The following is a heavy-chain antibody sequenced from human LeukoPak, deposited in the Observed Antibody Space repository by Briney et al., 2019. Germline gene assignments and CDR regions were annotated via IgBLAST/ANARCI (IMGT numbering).Heavy chain of an antibody. D-gene: IGHD3-22*01. V-gene: IGHV3-21*04. CDR2: ISSSSDYI. J-gene: IGHJ4*02. CDR3: AKAPVITMIVVGYYYFDY. CDR1: GFTFSGYT. Sequence: PGGSLRLSCAASGFTFSGYTMNWVRQAPGKGLEWVSSISSSSDYIYYADSVQGRFTISRDNAKNSLYLQMNSLRAEDTAVYYCAKAPVITMIVVGYYYFDYWGQGTLVTVSS.